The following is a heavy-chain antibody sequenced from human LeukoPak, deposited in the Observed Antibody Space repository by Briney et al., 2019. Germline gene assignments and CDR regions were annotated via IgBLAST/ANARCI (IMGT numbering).Heavy chain of an antibody. Sequence: SLXXSXAASGFTFSSYAMHWVRQAPGKGLEWVAVISYDGSNKYYADSVKGRFTISRDNSKNTLHLQMNSLRAEDTAVYYCARARPGIALFGYWGQGTLVTVSS. J-gene: IGHJ4*02. CDR2: ISYDGSNK. D-gene: IGHD6-13*01. CDR3: ARARPGIALFGY. CDR1: GFTFSSYA. V-gene: IGHV3-30-3*01.